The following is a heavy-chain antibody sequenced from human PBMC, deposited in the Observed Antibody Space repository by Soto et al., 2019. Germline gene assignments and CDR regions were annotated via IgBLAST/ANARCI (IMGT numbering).Heavy chain of an antibody. J-gene: IGHJ6*02. CDR1: GFTFSDYY. V-gene: IGHV3-11*06. D-gene: IGHD3-22*01. Sequence: QVQLVESGGGLVKPGGSLRLSCAASGFTFSDYYMSWIRQAPGKGLEWVSYISSSSSYTNYADSVKGRFTISRDNAKNSLYLQMNSLRAEDTAVYYCARGSQYYDSSGNYYGLDVWGQGTTVTVSS. CDR3: ARGSQYYDSSGNYYGLDV. CDR2: ISSSSSYT.